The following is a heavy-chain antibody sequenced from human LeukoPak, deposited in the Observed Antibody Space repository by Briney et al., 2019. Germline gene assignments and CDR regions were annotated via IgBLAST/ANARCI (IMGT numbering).Heavy chain of an antibody. CDR1: GDFISSSYW. J-gene: IGHJ6*03. Sequence: PSGTLSLTCAVSGDFISSSYWWSWVRQPPGKGLEWIGEIYHSGSTNYNPSLMSRVTISVDKPKNQFSLKLSSVTAADTAVYYCAREDSPPYYYYYMDVWGKGTTVTVSS. CDR2: IYHSGST. CDR3: AREDSPPYYYYYMDV. V-gene: IGHV4-4*02.